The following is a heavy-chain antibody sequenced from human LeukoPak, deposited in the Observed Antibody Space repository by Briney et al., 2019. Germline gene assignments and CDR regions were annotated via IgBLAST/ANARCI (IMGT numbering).Heavy chain of an antibody. Sequence: PGGSLRLSCAASGFTVSSNYMSWVRQAPGKGLEWVSVIYSGGSTYYVDSVKGRFTISRDNSKNTLYLQMNSLRAEDTAVYYCARERHDYGDYKGYWGQGTLVTVSS. CDR2: IYSGGST. CDR3: ARERHDYGDYKGY. CDR1: GFTVSSNY. D-gene: IGHD4-17*01. J-gene: IGHJ4*02. V-gene: IGHV3-66*01.